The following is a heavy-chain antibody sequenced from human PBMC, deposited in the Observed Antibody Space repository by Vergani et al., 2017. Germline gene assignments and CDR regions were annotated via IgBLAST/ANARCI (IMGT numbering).Heavy chain of an antibody. V-gene: IGHV1-2*02. J-gene: IGHJ6*02. D-gene: IGHD3-10*01. Sequence: QVQLVQSGAEVKKPGASVKVSCKASGYTFTGYYMHWVRQAPGQGLEWMGWINPNSGGTNYAQTFQGRVTMTRDTSISTAYMELSRLRSDDTAVYYCARDGSRSYYKYYYGMDVWGQGTTVTVSS. CDR2: INPNSGGT. CDR1: GYTFTGYY. CDR3: ARDGSRSYYKYYYGMDV.